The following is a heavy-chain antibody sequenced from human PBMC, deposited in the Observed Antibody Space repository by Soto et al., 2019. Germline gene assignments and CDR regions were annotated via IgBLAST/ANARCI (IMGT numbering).Heavy chain of an antibody. V-gene: IGHV3-30*04. J-gene: IGHJ6*02. Sequence: GGSLRLSCAASGSTFSDDAMHWVRQAPGKGLEWVAVIPYDGSYQYYTDSVRGRFTVSRDNSKNMLYLQMNSLRADDTAVHYCARDVGTQLDFWSTSGMDVWGQGTTVTVSS. CDR2: IPYDGSYQ. CDR1: GSTFSDDA. D-gene: IGHD3-3*01. CDR3: ARDVGTQLDFWSTSGMDV.